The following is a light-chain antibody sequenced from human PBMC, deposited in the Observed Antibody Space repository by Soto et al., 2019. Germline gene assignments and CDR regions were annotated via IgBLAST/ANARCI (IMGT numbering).Light chain of an antibody. CDR2: DAS. V-gene: IGKV3-11*01. Sequence: ESVLTQSPATLSLSPGERATLSCRASQSVSSSYLAWYQQKPGQAPRLLIYDASNRATGIPARFSGSGSGTDFTLTISSLEPEDFAVYYCQQRSNWPPLTFGGGTKVDI. CDR1: QSVSSSY. J-gene: IGKJ4*01. CDR3: QQRSNWPPLT.